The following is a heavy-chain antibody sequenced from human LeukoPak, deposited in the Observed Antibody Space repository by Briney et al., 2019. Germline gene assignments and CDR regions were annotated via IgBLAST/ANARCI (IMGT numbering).Heavy chain of an antibody. CDR3: AKDRFRGRGGDPAAGED. V-gene: IGHV3-23*01. CDR1: GFTFSTYA. J-gene: IGHJ4*02. CDR2: ISGSGDDT. D-gene: IGHD2-21*02. Sequence: QPGGSLRLSCAASGFTFSTYAMSWVRQAPGKGLEWVSAISGSGDDTYYADSVKGRFTISRDNSKNTVYLQLNSLRAEDTAVYYCAKDRFRGRGGDPAAGEDWGQGTLVTVSS.